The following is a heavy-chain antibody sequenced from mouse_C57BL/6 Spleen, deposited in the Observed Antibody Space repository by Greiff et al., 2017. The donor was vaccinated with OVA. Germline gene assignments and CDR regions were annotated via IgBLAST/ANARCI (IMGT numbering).Heavy chain of an antibody. D-gene: IGHD4-1*02. V-gene: IGHV5-12*01. Sequence: EVQRVESGGGLVQPGGSLKLSCAASGFTFSDYYMYWVRQTPEKRLEWVAYISNGGGSTYYPDTVKGRFTISRDNAKNTLYLQMSRLKSEDTAMYYCARPTGDWYFDVWGTGTTVTVSS. CDR3: ARPTGDWYFDV. CDR2: ISNGGGST. CDR1: GFTFSDYY. J-gene: IGHJ1*03.